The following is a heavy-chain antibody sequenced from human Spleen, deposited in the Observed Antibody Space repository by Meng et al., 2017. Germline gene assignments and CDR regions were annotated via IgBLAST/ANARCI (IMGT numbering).Heavy chain of an antibody. Sequence: GGSLRLSCAASGFTFSSYAMHWVRQAPGKGLEWVAVISYDGSNKYYADSVKGRFTISRDNSKNTLYLQMNSLRAEDTAVYYCARDYSSSWTTYYYYYYGMDVWGQGTMVTVSS. D-gene: IGHD6-13*01. CDR2: ISYDGSNK. CDR1: GFTFSSYA. V-gene: IGHV3-30*04. J-gene: IGHJ6*02. CDR3: ARDYSSSWTTYYYYYYGMDV.